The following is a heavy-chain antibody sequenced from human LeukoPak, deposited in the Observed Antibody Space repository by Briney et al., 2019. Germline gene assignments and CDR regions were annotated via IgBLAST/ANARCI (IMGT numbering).Heavy chain of an antibody. CDR3: ATIPLKGSEYFQH. J-gene: IGHJ1*01. CDR1: GFTFISYA. V-gene: IGHV3-23*01. Sequence: GGSLRLSCAASGFTFISYAMSWVRQAPVKGLEWVSIISGSGGSTYYADSVKGRFTISRDNSKNTLYLQMNSLRAEDTAVYYCATIPLKGSEYFQHWGQGTLVTVSS. CDR2: ISGSGGST. D-gene: IGHD2-2*02.